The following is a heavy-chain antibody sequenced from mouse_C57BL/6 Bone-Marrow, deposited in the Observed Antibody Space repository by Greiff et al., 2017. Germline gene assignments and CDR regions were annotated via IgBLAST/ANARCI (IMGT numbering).Heavy chain of an antibody. Sequence: QVQLQQPGAELVMPGASVKLSCKASGYTFTSYWMHWVKQRPGQGLEWIGEIDPSDSYTNYNQKFQGKSTLTVDKSSSTAYMQLSSLTSEDSAVYYCARSNYYGSSLLYWYFDVWGTGTTVTVSS. CDR1: GYTFTSYW. CDR3: ARSNYYGSSLLYWYFDV. V-gene: IGHV1-69*01. J-gene: IGHJ1*03. CDR2: IDPSDSYT. D-gene: IGHD1-1*01.